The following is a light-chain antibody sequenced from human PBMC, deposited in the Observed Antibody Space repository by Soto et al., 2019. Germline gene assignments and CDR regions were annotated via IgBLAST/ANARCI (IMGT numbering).Light chain of an antibody. CDR2: GAS. V-gene: IGKV1-17*01. CDR3: PLHKNHPWT. J-gene: IGKJ1*01. Sequence: SRAGCVGARVTIACRASQGFGNDLGWYQQRPGKAPKRLIYGASNLQSGVPSRFSGSGSGTEFTLTIISLQSEDFSTYYCPLHKNHPWTSAQGTKVDIK. CDR1: QGFGND.